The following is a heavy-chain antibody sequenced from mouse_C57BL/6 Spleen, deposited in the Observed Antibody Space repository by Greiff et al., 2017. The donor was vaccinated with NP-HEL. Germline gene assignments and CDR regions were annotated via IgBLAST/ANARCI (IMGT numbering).Heavy chain of an antibody. D-gene: IGHD3-2*02. CDR2: ISPGSGSP. CDR3: ARSPDSSGYLAY. V-gene: IGHV1-55*01. CDR1: GYTFTSYW. J-gene: IGHJ3*01. Sequence: QVQLQQPGAELVKPGASVKMSCKASGYTFTSYWITWVKPRPGQGLEWIGDISPGSGSPNYNEKFKSKATLTVDTSSSTAYMQLSSLTSEDSAVYYCARSPDSSGYLAYWGQGTLVTVSA.